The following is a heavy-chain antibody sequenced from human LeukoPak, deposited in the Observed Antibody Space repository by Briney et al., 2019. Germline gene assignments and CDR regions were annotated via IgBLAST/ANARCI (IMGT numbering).Heavy chain of an antibody. CDR3: ARGYSALDY. Sequence: GGSLRLSCAASGFTFSSYSMNWVRQAPGRGLEWVSYISSNSITIYYADSVKGRFTISRDSAKNSLYLQMNSLRDEDTAVYYCARGYSALDYWGQGILVTVSS. J-gene: IGHJ4*02. V-gene: IGHV3-48*02. D-gene: IGHD6-13*01. CDR1: GFTFSSYS. CDR2: ISSNSITI.